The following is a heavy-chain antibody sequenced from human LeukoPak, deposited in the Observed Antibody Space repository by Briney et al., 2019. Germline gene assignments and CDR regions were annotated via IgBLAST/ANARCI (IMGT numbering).Heavy chain of an antibody. CDR3: ARVGCSSTSCHGLGY. V-gene: IGHV1-2*02. Sequence: ASVKVSCKASGYTFTGYYMHWVRQAPGQGLEWMGWINPNSGGTNYAQKFQGRVTMTRDTSISTAYMELSRLRSDDTAVYYCARVGCSSTSCHGLGYWGQGTLVTVSS. J-gene: IGHJ4*02. CDR1: GYTFTGYY. CDR2: INPNSGGT. D-gene: IGHD2-2*01.